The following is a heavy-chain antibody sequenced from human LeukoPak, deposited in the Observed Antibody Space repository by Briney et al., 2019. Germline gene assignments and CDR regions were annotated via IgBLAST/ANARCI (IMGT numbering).Heavy chain of an antibody. D-gene: IGHD4-11*01. V-gene: IGHV3-66*01. CDR3: ARAATVTTADAFDI. J-gene: IGHJ3*02. Sequence: AGGSLRLSCVASGLSVGRNYMTWVRQAPGKGLEWVSVLYSGGVRYYADSVKGRFTIPRDDSKNTLSLLMNNLRPDDTALYYCARAATVTTADAFDIWGQGTMVTVSS. CDR2: LYSGGVR. CDR1: GLSVGRNY.